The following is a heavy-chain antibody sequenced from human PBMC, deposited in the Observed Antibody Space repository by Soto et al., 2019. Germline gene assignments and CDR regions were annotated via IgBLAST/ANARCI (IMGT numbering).Heavy chain of an antibody. CDR1: GDSITAYY. CDR3: ARDKGGEFLKGSGMAV. CDR2: IYHNGET. Sequence: QMQLQESGPGLVKPSETLSLICSVSGDSITAYYLSWLRQSPGKELEWIGYIYHNGETNYNPSLKRRVTISADTSKTQFSLRLSSVTAADTGVYYCARDKGGEFLKGSGMAVWGQGTTVIVSS. D-gene: IGHD3-10*01. J-gene: IGHJ6*02. V-gene: IGHV4-59*01.